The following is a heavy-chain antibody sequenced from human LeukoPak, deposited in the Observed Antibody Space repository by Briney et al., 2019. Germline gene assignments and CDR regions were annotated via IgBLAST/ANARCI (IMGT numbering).Heavy chain of an antibody. CDR3: ATYHPDTAMLAGMDV. J-gene: IGHJ6*04. D-gene: IGHD5-18*01. CDR2: FDPEDGET. CDR1: GYTLTELS. Sequence: ASVKVSCKVSGYTLTELSMHWVRQAPGKGLEWMGGFDPEDGETIYAQKFQGRVTMTEDTSTDTAYMELSSLRSEDTAVYYCATYHPDTAMLAGMDVWGKRTTVTASS. V-gene: IGHV1-24*01.